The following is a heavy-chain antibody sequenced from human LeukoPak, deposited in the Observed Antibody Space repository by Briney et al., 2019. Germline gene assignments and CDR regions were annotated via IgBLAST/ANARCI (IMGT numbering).Heavy chain of an antibody. CDR3: AKARPNYYYGAGSYYFDY. J-gene: IGHJ4*02. D-gene: IGHD3-10*01. CDR2: ISGSGGST. V-gene: IGHV3-23*01. CDR1: GFTFSDYA. Sequence: PGRSLRLSCAASGFTFSDYAMSWVSQAPGKGLEWVADISGSGGSTYYADSVKGRYTISRDNSKNTLYVQMNSLRAEDTAVYYCAKARPNYYYGAGSYYFDYWGQGTLVTVSS.